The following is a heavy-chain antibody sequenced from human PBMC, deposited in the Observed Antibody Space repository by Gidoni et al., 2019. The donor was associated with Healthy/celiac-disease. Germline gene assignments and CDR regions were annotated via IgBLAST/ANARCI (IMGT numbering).Heavy chain of an antibody. CDR2: INHSGST. D-gene: IGHD4-4*01. Sequence: QVQLQQWGAGLLKPSETLSLTCAVYGGSFSGYYWSWIRQPPGKGLEWIGKINHSGSTNYNPSLKSRVTISVDTSKNQFSLKLSSVTAADTAVYYCARGSKAGDDYWGQGTLVTVSS. CDR1: GGSFSGYY. CDR3: ARGSKAGDDY. J-gene: IGHJ4*02. V-gene: IGHV4-34*01.